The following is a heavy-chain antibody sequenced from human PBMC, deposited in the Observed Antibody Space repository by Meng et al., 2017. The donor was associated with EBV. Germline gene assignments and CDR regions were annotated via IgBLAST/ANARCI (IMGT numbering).Heavy chain of an antibody. CDR2: FLPRLGAP. D-gene: IGHD3-10*01. Sequence: VQLVRSAAEVRKPGSSVKVSCKNSGGPFRYYAISWVRQAPGQGLEWLGGFLPRLGAPNYAQKFHGRVKITADESTSTHYMDLSSLRSEDTAIYYCASESGRGYTPDYWGQGTLVTVSS. V-gene: IGHV1-69*01. CDR1: GGPFRYYA. J-gene: IGHJ4*02. CDR3: ASESGRGYTPDY.